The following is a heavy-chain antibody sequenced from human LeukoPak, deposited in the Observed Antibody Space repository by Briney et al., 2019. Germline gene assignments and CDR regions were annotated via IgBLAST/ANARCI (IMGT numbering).Heavy chain of an antibody. CDR2: ISSSSSYI. CDR3: ARDPLYHMTAFDY. Sequence: GGSLRLSCAASGFTFSSYSMNWVRQAPGKGLEWVSSISSSSSYIYYADSVKGRFTISRDNAKNSLYLQMNSLRAEDTAVYYCARDPLYHMTAFDYWGQGTVVTVSS. CDR1: GFTFSSYS. J-gene: IGHJ4*02. V-gene: IGHV3-21*01. D-gene: IGHD2-21*02.